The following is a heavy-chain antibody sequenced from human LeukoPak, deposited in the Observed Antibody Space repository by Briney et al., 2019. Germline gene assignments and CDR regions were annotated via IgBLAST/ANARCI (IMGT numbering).Heavy chain of an antibody. J-gene: IGHJ4*02. CDR1: GFTFSRYA. V-gene: IGHV3-30-3*01. D-gene: IGHD6-19*01. CDR2: ISYDGSNK. CDR3: AKGASSGWYGLMDY. Sequence: GGSLRLSCAASGFTFSRYAIHWVRQAPGKGLEWVAVISYDGSNKYYADSVKGRFTISRDNSKNTLYVQMNSLRAEDTAVYYCAKGASSGWYGLMDYWGQGTLVTVSS.